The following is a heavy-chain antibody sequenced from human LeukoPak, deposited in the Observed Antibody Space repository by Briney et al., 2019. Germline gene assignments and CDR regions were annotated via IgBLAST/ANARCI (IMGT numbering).Heavy chain of an antibody. J-gene: IGHJ4*02. V-gene: IGHV3-74*01. Sequence: GGSLRLSCAASGFTFSSYWMHWVRQAPGKGLVWVSHINSDGTSTNYADSVKGRFTISRDNAKNTLYLQMNSLRAEDTAVYYCARGGVVAATEHWSQGTLVTVSS. CDR2: INSDGTST. CDR3: ARGGVVAATEH. D-gene: IGHD2-15*01. CDR1: GFTFSSYW.